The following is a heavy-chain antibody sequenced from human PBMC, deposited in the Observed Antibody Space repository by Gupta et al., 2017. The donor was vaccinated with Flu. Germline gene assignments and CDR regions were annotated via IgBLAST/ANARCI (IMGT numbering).Heavy chain of an antibody. CDR1: GVIFSDYG. Sequence: SGVIFSDYGMNWVRQVPGKGLEWLAVMAEDGSNQWDADSGRGRFTSSRDNSEKTLILQMNSLRREETAVYYCAKGGRHNGNVDGDAWGQGTLVTVSS. CDR2: MAEDGSNQ. V-gene: IGHV3-30*18. CDR3: AKGGRHNGNVDGDA. J-gene: IGHJ5*02. D-gene: IGHD1-26*01.